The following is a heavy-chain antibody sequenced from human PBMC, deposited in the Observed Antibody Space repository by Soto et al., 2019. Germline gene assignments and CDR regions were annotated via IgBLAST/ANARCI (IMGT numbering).Heavy chain of an antibody. CDR3: ARDRLGAVERAHYYMDV. V-gene: IGHV3-48*01. CDR2: ISSSSSTI. D-gene: IGHD6-19*01. CDR1: GFTFSSYS. J-gene: IGHJ6*03. Sequence: GGSLRLSCAASGFTFSSYSMNWVRQAPGKGLEWVSYISSSSSTIYYADSVKGRFTISRDNAKNSLYLQMNSLRAEDTAVYYCARDRLGAVERAHYYMDVWGKGTTVTVSS.